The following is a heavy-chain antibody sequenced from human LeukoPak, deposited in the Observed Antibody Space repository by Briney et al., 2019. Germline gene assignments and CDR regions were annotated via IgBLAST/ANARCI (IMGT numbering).Heavy chain of an antibody. D-gene: IGHD1-26*01. CDR1: GGTFSSYA. J-gene: IGHJ4*02. Sequence: SVKVSCKASGGTFSSYAISWVRQAPGQGLEWMGGIIPIFGTANYAQKFQGRVTITADESTSTAYMELSSLRSEDTAVYYCAAAWQWELPGCFLWGQGTLVTVSS. CDR2: IIPIFGTA. V-gene: IGHV1-69*13. CDR3: AAAWQWELPGCFL.